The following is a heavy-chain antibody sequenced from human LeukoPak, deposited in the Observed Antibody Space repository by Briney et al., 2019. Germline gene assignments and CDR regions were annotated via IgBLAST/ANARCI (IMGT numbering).Heavy chain of an antibody. Sequence: GGSLRLSCVASELSFSNYWMHWVRQAPGKGLEWVSRIKNDGTITNYADSVKGRFTISRGNAKGTLYLQMNSLRADDTAVYFCARESAVAGTEFDYWGQGTQVTVSS. CDR3: ARESAVAGTEFDY. CDR2: IKNDGTIT. J-gene: IGHJ4*02. CDR1: ELSFSNYW. D-gene: IGHD6-19*01. V-gene: IGHV3-74*01.